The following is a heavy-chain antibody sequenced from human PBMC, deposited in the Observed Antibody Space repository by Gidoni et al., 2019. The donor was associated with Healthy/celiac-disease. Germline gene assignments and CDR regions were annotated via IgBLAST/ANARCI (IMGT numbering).Heavy chain of an antibody. D-gene: IGHD5-18*01. CDR2: INHSGST. Sequence: QVQLQQWGAGLLKPSETLSLPCAVYGGSFSGYYWSWIRQPPGQGLEWIGEINHSGSTNYNPSLKSRVTISVDTSKNQFSLKLSSVTAADTAVYYCAREHSYGLDYWGQGTLVTVSS. V-gene: IGHV4-34*01. CDR1: GGSFSGYY. CDR3: AREHSYGLDY. J-gene: IGHJ4*02.